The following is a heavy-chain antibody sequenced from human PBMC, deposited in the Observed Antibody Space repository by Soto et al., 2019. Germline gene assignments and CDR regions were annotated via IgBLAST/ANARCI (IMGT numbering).Heavy chain of an antibody. CDR2: IYHSGST. CDR1: GGSISSSNW. D-gene: IGHD4-17*01. J-gene: IGHJ3*02. Sequence: QVQLQESGPGLVKPSGTLSLTCAVSGGSISSSNWWSWVRQPPGKGLEWIGEIYHSGSTNYNPSLTGRVTISVDKSKNQFALKLSSVTAADTAVYYCARASIPRAVTTGHDACDIWGQGTMVTVSS. V-gene: IGHV4-4*02. CDR3: ARASIPRAVTTGHDACDI.